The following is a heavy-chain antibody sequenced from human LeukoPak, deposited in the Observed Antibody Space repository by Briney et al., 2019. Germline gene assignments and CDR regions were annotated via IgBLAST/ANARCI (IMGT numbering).Heavy chain of an antibody. D-gene: IGHD3-16*01. V-gene: IGHV3-21*01. J-gene: IGHJ4*02. CDR1: GFTFSSYS. Sequence: GGSLRLSCAASGFTFSSYSMNWVRQAPGKGLEWVSSISSSSSYIYYADSVKGRFTISRDNAKNTLYLQMNSLRDEDTAVFYCARSRYDYIWGIDYWGQGTLVTISS. CDR3: ARSRYDYIWGIDY. CDR2: ISSSSSYI.